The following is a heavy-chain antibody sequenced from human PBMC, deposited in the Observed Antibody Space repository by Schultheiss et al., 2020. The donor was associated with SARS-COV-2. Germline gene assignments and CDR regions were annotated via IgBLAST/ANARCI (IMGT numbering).Heavy chain of an antibody. D-gene: IGHD3-16*01. Sequence: GGSLRLSCAASGFTVSSNYMSWVRQAPGKGLEWVSVIYSCGSTYYADSVKGRFTISRDNAKNSLYLQMNSLRDEDTAVYYCSRANQGHDYIPPGDYWGQGTLVTVSS. V-gene: IGHV3-66*03. J-gene: IGHJ4*02. CDR2: IYSCGST. CDR3: SRANQGHDYIPPGDY. CDR1: GFTVSSNY.